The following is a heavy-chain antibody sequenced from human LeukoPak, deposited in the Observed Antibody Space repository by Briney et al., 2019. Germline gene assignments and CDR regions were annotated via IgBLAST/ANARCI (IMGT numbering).Heavy chain of an antibody. V-gene: IGHV4-39*01. D-gene: IGHD2-2*01. CDR2: IYYSGST. J-gene: IGHJ4*02. CDR3: ARVVVPQSFDY. Sequence: SETLSLTCTVSGGSISSSSYYWGWIRQPPGKGLEWIGSIYYSGSTYYNPSLKSRVTISVDTSKNQFSLKLSSVTAADTAVYYCARVVVPQSFDYWGQGTQVTVSS. CDR1: GGSISSSSYY.